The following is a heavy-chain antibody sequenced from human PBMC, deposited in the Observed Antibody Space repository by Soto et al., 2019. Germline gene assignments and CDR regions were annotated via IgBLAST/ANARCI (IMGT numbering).Heavy chain of an antibody. CDR3: ARAGSSSWYGYFDF. CDR1: GGSISGYY. V-gene: IGHV4-59*01. J-gene: IGHJ4*02. Sequence: SETLSLTCTASGGSISGYYWSWIRQPPGKGLEWIGYIYHSGSTNYNPSLKSRVTMSVATSKNEFSLKLTSVTAADTAVFYCARAGSSSWYGYFDFWGQGALVTVSS. D-gene: IGHD6-13*01. CDR2: IYHSGST.